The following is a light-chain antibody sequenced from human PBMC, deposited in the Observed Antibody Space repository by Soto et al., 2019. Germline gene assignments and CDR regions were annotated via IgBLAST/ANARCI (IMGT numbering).Light chain of an antibody. CDR3: QQYKSYPLT. CDR2: AAS. V-gene: IGKV1-9*01. CDR1: QDISDY. Sequence: DIQLTQSPSFLSASVGDRVTITCRASQDISDYLAWYQQRPGKAPKLLIYAASTLQSGVPSRFSGSGSGTEFTLTISSVQPDDFATYYCQQYKSYPLTFGGGTKVDIK. J-gene: IGKJ4*01.